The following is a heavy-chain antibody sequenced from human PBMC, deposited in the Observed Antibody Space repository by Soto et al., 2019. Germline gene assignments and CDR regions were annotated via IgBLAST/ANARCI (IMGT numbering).Heavy chain of an antibody. Sequence: ASVKVSCKASGYTFTSYGISWVRQAPGQGLEWMGCISAYNGNTNYAQKLQGRVTMTTDKSTSTAYMELRSLRSDDTAVYYCARAPRYYGSGSSPYYYYYMDVWGKGTTVTVSS. CDR1: GYTFTSYG. CDR2: ISAYNGNT. J-gene: IGHJ6*03. V-gene: IGHV1-18*01. D-gene: IGHD3-10*01. CDR3: ARAPRYYGSGSSPYYYYYMDV.